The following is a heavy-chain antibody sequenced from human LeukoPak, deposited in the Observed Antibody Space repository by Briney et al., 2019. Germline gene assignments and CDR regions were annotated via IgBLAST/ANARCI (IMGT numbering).Heavy chain of an antibody. Sequence: SETLSLTCIVSGYSISSGYYWGWIRQPPGKGLEWIGSIYHSGSTYYNPSLKSRVTISVDTSKNQFSLKLSSVTAADTAVYYCARDRRYNWNYVAWFDPWGQGTLVTVSS. CDR2: IYHSGST. V-gene: IGHV4-38-2*02. J-gene: IGHJ5*02. CDR1: GYSISSGYY. CDR3: ARDRRYNWNYVAWFDP. D-gene: IGHD1-7*01.